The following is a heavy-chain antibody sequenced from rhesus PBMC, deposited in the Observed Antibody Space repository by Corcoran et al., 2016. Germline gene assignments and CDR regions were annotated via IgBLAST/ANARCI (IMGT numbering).Heavy chain of an antibody. CDR2: ISTGVRST. Sequence: EVQLVESGGGLVQPGGSLRLSCAASGFTFSSYGMSWVRQAPGKGLEWVSYISTGVRSTYYADSVKGRFTISRDNSKNTLSLQMNSLRAEDTAVYYCAKDSRWTVTTRLDYWGQGVLVTVSS. D-gene: IGHD4-23*01. CDR1: GFTFSSYG. V-gene: IGHV3S5*01. CDR3: AKDSRWTVTTRLDY. J-gene: IGHJ4*01.